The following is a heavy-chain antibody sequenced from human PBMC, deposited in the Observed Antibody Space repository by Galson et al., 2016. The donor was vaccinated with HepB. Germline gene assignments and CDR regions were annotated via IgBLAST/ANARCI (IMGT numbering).Heavy chain of an antibody. Sequence: SVKVSCKASGYRFTTYAMHWVRQAPGQRLEWMGWINAANGNTKYSQKFQARVTISRATSADTAYLEVSSLTSEDTAVYYWARGGRIPAVLRESDAATGGNYFDTWGQGVLVTVSS. CDR2: INAANGNT. CDR3: ARGGRIPAVLRESDAATGGNYFDT. D-gene: IGHD6-13*01. CDR1: GYRFTTYA. V-gene: IGHV1-3*01. J-gene: IGHJ5*02.